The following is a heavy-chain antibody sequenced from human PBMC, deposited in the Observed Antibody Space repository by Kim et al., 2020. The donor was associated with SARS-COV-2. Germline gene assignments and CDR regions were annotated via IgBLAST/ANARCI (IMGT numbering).Heavy chain of an antibody. J-gene: IGHJ3*02. V-gene: IGHV3-30*18. Sequence: GGSLRLSCAASGITFSLYGMHWVRQAPGKGLEWVAVISNDGSVGHYADSVKGRFTISRDNSKNTLYLQMNSLRAEDTAVYFCAKDQGSGYGGDAFDIWGQGTMVTVSS. D-gene: IGHD5-12*01. CDR1: GITFSLYG. CDR3: AKDQGSGYGGDAFDI. CDR2: ISNDGSVG.